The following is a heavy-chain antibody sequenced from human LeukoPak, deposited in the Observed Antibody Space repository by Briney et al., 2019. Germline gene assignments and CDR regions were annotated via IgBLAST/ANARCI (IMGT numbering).Heavy chain of an antibody. CDR2: ISYDGSNK. V-gene: IGHV3-30*14. D-gene: IGHD3-22*01. CDR3: ARESPDYYDSSENY. CDR1: GFTFSNYA. Sequence: PGGSLRLSCAASGFTFSNYAMHWVRQAPGKGLEWVAVISYDGSNKYYADSVKGRFTISRDNSKNTLYLQMNSLRAEDTAVYYCARESPDYYDSSENYWGQGTLVTVSS. J-gene: IGHJ4*02.